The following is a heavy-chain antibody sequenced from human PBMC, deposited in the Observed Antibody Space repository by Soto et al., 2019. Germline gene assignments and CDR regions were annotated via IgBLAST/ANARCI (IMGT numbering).Heavy chain of an antibody. D-gene: IGHD3-22*01. CDR2: ISSSTTTI. CDR3: ARETSTYYYDSSAYLGFDY. CDR1: GFTCINFN. V-gene: IGHV3-48*02. Sequence: PGGSLRLSCTASGFTCINFNINWVRQAPGKGLEWISYISSSTTTIFYADSVKGRFTISRDNAKNSLYLQMNSLRDEDTAVYYCARETSTYYYDSSAYLGFDYWGQGTLVTVSS. J-gene: IGHJ4*02.